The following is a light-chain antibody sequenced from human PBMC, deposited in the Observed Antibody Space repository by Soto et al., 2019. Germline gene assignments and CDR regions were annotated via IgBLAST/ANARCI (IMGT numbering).Light chain of an antibody. Sequence: VMTQSPATLSLSPGERATLSCWASQRVATTLAWYQQKPGQPPRLLISGASNRAAGIPARFSGSGSGTEFTLTISSLRSEDSAIYYCQHYFDWPPMTFGEGTKVEI. CDR2: GAS. J-gene: IGKJ4*02. CDR3: QHYFDWPPMT. V-gene: IGKV3-15*01. CDR1: QRVATT.